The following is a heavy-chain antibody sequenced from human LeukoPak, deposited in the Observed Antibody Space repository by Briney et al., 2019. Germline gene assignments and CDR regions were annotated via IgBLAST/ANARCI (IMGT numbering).Heavy chain of an antibody. CDR2: ISSSSSYT. V-gene: IGHV3-11*05. CDR3: ARVGYDYVWGSYRYTTYDY. D-gene: IGHD3-16*02. Sequence: GGSLRLSCAASRFTFSHYYMSWLRQAPARGLEWVSYISSSSSYTNYADSVKGRVTISRDNAKNSLYLQMNSLRAEDTAVYYCARVGYDYVWGSYRYTTYDYWGQGTLVTVSS. J-gene: IGHJ4*02. CDR1: RFTFSHYY.